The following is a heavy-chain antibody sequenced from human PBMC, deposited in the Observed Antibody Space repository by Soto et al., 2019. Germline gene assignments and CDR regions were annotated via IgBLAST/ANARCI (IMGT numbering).Heavy chain of an antibody. CDR1: GFTVSSNY. CDR3: ARCYGSGTYYYYYYMDV. V-gene: IGHV3-66*01. D-gene: IGHD3-10*01. Sequence: EVQLVESGGGLVQPGGSLRLSCAASGFTVSSNYMSWVRQAPGKGLEWVSVIYSGGSTYYADSVKGRFTISRDNSKNTLYLQMNSLRAEDTAVYYCARCYGSGTYYYYYYMDVWGKGTTVTVSS. J-gene: IGHJ6*03. CDR2: IYSGGST.